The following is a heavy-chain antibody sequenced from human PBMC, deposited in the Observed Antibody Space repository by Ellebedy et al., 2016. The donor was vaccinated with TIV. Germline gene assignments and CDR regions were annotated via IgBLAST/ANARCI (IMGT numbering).Heavy chain of an antibody. Sequence: SLKISCAASGFTFDDYAMHWVRQVPGKGLGWVSGISWISGTIGYGDSVKGRFTISRDNAKKFLYLQMNSLRTEDTALYCCAKEGSSGHGYYFDFWGQGTLVTVSS. V-gene: IGHV3-9*01. D-gene: IGHD3-22*01. CDR1: GFTFDDYA. CDR3: AKEGSSGHGYYFDF. J-gene: IGHJ4*02. CDR2: ISWISGTI.